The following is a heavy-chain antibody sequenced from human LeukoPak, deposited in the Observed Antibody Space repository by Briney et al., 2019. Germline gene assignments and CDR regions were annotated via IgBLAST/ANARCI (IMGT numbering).Heavy chain of an antibody. Sequence: SETLSLTCTVSGDSISSYYWSWIRQPPGKGLEWIGYIYYSGSTNHNPSLKSRVTISVDTSKNQLSLKLSSVTVADTAAYYCAGGQWLVWGVYWGQGTLVTVSS. D-gene: IGHD6-19*01. V-gene: IGHV4-59*12. CDR1: GDSISSYY. CDR2: IYYSGST. CDR3: AGGQWLVWGVY. J-gene: IGHJ4*02.